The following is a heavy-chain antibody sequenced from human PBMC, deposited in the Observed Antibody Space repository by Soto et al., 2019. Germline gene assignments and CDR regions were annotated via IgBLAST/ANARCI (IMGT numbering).Heavy chain of an antibody. CDR3: ANSQGFSQYYFDY. V-gene: IGHV3-23*01. Sequence: PGGSLRLSCAASGFTFSSYAMSWVRQAPGKGLEWVSAISGSGGSTYYADSVKGRFTISRDNSKNTLYLQMNSLRAEDTAVYYCANSQGFSQYYFDYWGQGTLVTVSS. J-gene: IGHJ4*02. CDR1: GFTFSSYA. CDR2: ISGSGGST. D-gene: IGHD4-4*01.